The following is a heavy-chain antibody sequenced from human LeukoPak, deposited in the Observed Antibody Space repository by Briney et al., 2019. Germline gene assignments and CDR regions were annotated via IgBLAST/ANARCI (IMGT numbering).Heavy chain of an antibody. CDR3: ARGSVGGGNYFDY. D-gene: IGHD3-16*01. CDR1: GFTFGDYA. V-gene: IGHV3-9*01. CDR2: INWNSGSI. J-gene: IGHJ4*02. Sequence: GRSLRLSCAASGFTFGDYAMHWVRQAPGKGLEWVSGINWNSGSITYVDSVKGRFTISRDNAKNSLYLQMNSLRAEDTAVYYCARGSVGGGNYFDYWGQGTLVTVSS.